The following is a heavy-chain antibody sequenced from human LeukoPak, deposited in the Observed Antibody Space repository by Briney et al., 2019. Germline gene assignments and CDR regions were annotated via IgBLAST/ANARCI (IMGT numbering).Heavy chain of an antibody. D-gene: IGHD5-18*01. CDR3: ARVGNCYGTLGWFDP. CDR1: VCTFISYA. J-gene: IGHJ5*02. CDR2: IIPIFGTA. Sequence: SLKVSFKASVCTFISYASSWVRQAPGQGLEWMGGIIPIFGTANYAQKFQGRDTITADESTSAAYMELSSVRSEDTAVYYCARVGNCYGTLGWFDPWGQGTLVTVSS. V-gene: IGHV1-69*01.